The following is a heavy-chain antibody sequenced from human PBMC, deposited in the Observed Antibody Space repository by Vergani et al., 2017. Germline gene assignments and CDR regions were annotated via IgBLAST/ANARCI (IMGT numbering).Heavy chain of an antibody. J-gene: IGHJ5*02. CDR2: IYYSGTT. Sequence: QLQLQESGPGLVKPSATLSLTCSVSGASISSSYYYWGWLRQPPGKGLEWIGSIYYSGTTYNNPSLKTRVTISVDTSKNQFSLKLSSVTAADTAVYFCARQATVEWLVKVGWMNPGGQGILVTVSS. V-gene: IGHV4-39*01. D-gene: IGHD6-19*01. CDR1: GASISSSYYY. CDR3: ARQATVEWLVKVGWMNP.